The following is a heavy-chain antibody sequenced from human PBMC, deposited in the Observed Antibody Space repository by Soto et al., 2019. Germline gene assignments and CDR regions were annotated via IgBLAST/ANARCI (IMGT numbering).Heavy chain of an antibody. Sequence: QVQLQQSGPGLVKPSQTLSLTCAISGDSVSSNSVAWYWIRQSPSRGLEWLGRTYYRSRWYDDYAVSVKSRIRSSPDTSKNQFSLQLTSVTPGDTAVYYCARGGFYMTVANFDCWGQGTLVTVSS. CDR2: TYYRSRWYD. D-gene: IGHD6-19*01. J-gene: IGHJ4*02. CDR1: GDSVSSNSVA. V-gene: IGHV6-1*01. CDR3: ARGGFYMTVANFDC.